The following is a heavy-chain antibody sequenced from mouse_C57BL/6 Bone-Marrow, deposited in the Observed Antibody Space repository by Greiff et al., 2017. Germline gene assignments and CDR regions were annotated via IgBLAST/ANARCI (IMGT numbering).Heavy chain of an antibody. D-gene: IGHD2-4*01. Sequence: QVQLQQSGAELVKPGASVKISCKASGYAFSSYWMNWVKQRPGKGLEWIGQIYPGDGDTNYNGKFKGKATLTADKSSSTAYMQLSSLTSEDSAVYFCASPGLRRDRYFDVWGTGTTVTVSS. CDR3: ASPGLRRDRYFDV. CDR1: GYAFSSYW. CDR2: IYPGDGDT. V-gene: IGHV1-80*01. J-gene: IGHJ1*03.